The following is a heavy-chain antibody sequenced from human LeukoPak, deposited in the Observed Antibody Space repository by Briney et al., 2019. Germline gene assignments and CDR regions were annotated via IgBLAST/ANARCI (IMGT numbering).Heavy chain of an antibody. D-gene: IGHD5-24*01. Sequence: PSETLSLTCTVSGGSIGRYYWSWIRQPPGKGLEWIGYIYYSGSTNYNPSLKSPVTISLDTSKNQFSLKLSSVTAADTAVYYCASHEKEMAIDYWGQGTLVTVSS. V-gene: IGHV4-59*08. J-gene: IGHJ4*02. CDR1: GGSIGRYY. CDR2: IYYSGST. CDR3: ASHEKEMAIDY.